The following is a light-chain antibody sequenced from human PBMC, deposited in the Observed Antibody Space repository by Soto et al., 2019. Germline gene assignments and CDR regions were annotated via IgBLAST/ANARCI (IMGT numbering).Light chain of an antibody. CDR2: AAS. CDR3: NRSYNTPPT. CDR1: QTISHY. V-gene: IGKV1-39*01. J-gene: IGKJ1*01. Sequence: EITQSTSSLSACAADTVPITCRSSQTISHYLNWYQHKPGKAPNLLIYAASSLGSEVPSRFNGSGSGTHFTPTITSLQSEDSATYSCNRSYNTPPTFGQGTKVDSK.